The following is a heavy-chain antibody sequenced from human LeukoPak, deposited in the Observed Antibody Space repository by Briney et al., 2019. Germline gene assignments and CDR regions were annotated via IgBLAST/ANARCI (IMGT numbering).Heavy chain of an antibody. J-gene: IGHJ3*02. CDR1: GFTFSSYS. CDR3: ARWGVDSSGYYPPTDAFDI. Sequence: GGSLRLSCAASGFTFSSYSMNWVRHAPGKGLEWVSSISSSSSYIYYADSVKGRFTISRDNAKNSLYLQMNSLRAEDTAVYYCARWGVDSSGYYPPTDAFDIWGQGTMVTVSS. CDR2: ISSSSSYI. D-gene: IGHD3-22*01. V-gene: IGHV3-21*01.